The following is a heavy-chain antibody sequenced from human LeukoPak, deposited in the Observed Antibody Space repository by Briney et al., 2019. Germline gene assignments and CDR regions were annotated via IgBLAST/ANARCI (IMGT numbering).Heavy chain of an antibody. D-gene: IGHD2-15*01. V-gene: IGHV1-8*02. J-gene: IGHJ5*01. CDR1: GYTFTSYG. Sequence: GASVKVSCKASGYTFTSYGISWVRQAPGQGLEWMGWMNPNSGNTGYAQKFQGRVTMTRNAAMSTAYMELSSLRFEDTAVYYCATGVAVVASTDSWGQGTLVTVSS. CDR2: MNPNSGNT. CDR3: ATGVAVVASTDS.